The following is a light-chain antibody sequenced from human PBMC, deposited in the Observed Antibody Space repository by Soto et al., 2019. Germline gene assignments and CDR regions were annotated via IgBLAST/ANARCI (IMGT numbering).Light chain of an antibody. CDR2: AAS. J-gene: IGKJ5*01. Sequence: IPLTHSPSSLCASLGYRFTITFRASQDISSLLAWYQQKPGKAPKLLIYAASTLQNGVPSRFSGSGSGTDFTLTISSLQPEDFATYYCQHFRSFPITFGQGTRLEIK. CDR1: QDISSL. CDR3: QHFRSFPIT. V-gene: IGKV1-9*01.